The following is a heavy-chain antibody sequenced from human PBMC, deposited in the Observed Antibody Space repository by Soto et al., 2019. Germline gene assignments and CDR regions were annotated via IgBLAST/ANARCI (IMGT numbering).Heavy chain of an antibody. CDR3: ARARRGPMVRGASIMLALSAFDI. CDR2: ISSSSSTL. D-gene: IGHD3-10*01. V-gene: IGHV3-48*01. CDR1: GFTFSSYS. J-gene: IGHJ3*02. Sequence: GVSLRLSCAASGFTFSSYSMNWVRQAPGKGLEWVSYISSSSSTLYYADSVKGRFTISRDNAKNSLYLQMNNLRAEDTAVYYCARARRGPMVRGASIMLALSAFDIWGQGTMVTVS.